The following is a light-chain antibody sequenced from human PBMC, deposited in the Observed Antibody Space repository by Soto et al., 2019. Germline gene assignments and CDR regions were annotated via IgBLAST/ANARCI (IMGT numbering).Light chain of an antibody. V-gene: IGKV3-20*01. CDR1: QSVRNNY. Sequence: ETVLTHSPGTLSLSPWDIATLSCRASQSVRNNYLAWLQQKPVQAPSPLISGAPTRATGVPDRFSGSGSGTDFTLTISRLEPEDFAVFFCQHFGSSLRTFGQGTKVDIK. CDR3: QHFGSSLRT. J-gene: IGKJ1*01. CDR2: GAP.